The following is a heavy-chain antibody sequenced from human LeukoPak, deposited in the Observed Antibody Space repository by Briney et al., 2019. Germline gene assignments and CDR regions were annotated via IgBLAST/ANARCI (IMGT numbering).Heavy chain of an antibody. D-gene: IGHD4-17*01. CDR1: GYTFTSYG. Sequence: ASVKVSCTASGYTFTSYGISWVRQAPGQRLEWMGWISAYNGNTNYAQKLQGRVTMTTDTSTSTAYMELRSLRSDDTAVYYCARDLYGDYVVGYWGQGTLVTVSS. V-gene: IGHV1-18*01. CDR3: ARDLYGDYVVGY. CDR2: ISAYNGNT. J-gene: IGHJ4*02.